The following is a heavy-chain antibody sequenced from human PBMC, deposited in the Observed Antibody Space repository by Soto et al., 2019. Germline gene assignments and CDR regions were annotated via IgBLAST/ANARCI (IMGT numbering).Heavy chain of an antibody. CDR3: SRDPPVWNYYNYYGMDV. CDR1: VGSFSGYY. Sequence: SETLSLACAFYVGSFSGYYWSWIRQPPGKGLEWIGEINHSGSTNYNPSLKSRVTISVDTPKNQFSLKLRSVTAADTAVYYCSRDPPVWNYYNYYGMDVWGQGTTVTVSS. V-gene: IGHV4-34*01. CDR2: INHSGST. J-gene: IGHJ6*01. D-gene: IGHD1-1*01.